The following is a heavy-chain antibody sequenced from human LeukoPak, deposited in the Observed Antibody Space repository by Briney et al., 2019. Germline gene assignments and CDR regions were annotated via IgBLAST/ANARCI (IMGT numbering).Heavy chain of an antibody. Sequence: GGSLRLSCAASGFTFSSYGMSWVRQAPGKGLEWVSTISGSGGSTYYADSVKGRFTISRDNNKGALNLQMNSLRTEDTGFYYCARDSSGSLDHWGQGTLVTVSS. D-gene: IGHD1-26*01. CDR1: GFTFSSYG. J-gene: IGHJ4*02. CDR2: ISGSGGST. V-gene: IGHV3-23*01. CDR3: ARDSSGSLDH.